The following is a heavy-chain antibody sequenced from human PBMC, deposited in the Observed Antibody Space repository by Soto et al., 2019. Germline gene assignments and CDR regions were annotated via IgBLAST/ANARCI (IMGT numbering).Heavy chain of an antibody. V-gene: IGHV3-23*01. Sequence: EVQLLESGGGLVQPGGSLRLSCAASGFTFSTYVMSWVRQAPGKGLEWVSAISGSGASTYYADSVKGRFTISRDISKNTRYLQMNSLRAEDTAIYYCAKADYGDYEFDYWGQGTLVTVSS. CDR2: ISGSGAST. J-gene: IGHJ4*02. D-gene: IGHD4-17*01. CDR1: GFTFSTYV. CDR3: AKADYGDYEFDY.